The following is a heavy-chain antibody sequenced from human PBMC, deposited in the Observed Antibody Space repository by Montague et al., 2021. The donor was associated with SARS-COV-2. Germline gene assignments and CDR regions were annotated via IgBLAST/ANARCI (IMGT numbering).Heavy chain of an antibody. J-gene: IGHJ5*01. Sequence: SETLSLTCTVSSSSFRPYYWSWIRQPPGGGLEWIGDVNTSGNAYYNSSLNSRVTISVSTSSSQFSLRLTSMTAADTAVYYCARARGSYYKSWFDSWGPGTLGLVSS. CDR2: VNTSGNA. D-gene: IGHD3-10*01. CDR1: SSSFRPYY. CDR3: ARARGSYYKSWFDS. V-gene: IGHV4-34*01.